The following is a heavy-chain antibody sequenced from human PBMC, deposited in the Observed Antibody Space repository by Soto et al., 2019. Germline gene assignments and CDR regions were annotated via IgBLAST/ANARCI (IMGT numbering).Heavy chain of an antibody. CDR3: ARDPSAYTSGWYGIDF. V-gene: IGHV3-30-3*01. D-gene: IGHD6-19*01. CDR1: GFMFSAYA. Sequence: QVQLVESGGGVVQPGASLRLSCTASGFMFSAYAMLWVRQAPGKGLEWVAAMSYDGTNKYYADSLKGRFTISRDNSKNTLCLQLSSLTADDSAVYYWARDPSAYTSGWYGIDFWGLGTLVTVSS. J-gene: IGHJ4*01. CDR2: MSYDGTNK.